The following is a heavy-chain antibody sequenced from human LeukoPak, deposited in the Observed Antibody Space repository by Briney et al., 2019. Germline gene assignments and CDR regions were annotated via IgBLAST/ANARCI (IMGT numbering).Heavy chain of an antibody. CDR2: IYSGGST. CDR1: GFTVSSNY. J-gene: IGHJ3*02. Sequence: GGSLRLSCAASGFTVSSNYMSWVRQAPGKGLEWVSVIYSGGSTYYADSVKGRFTISRDNSKNTLYLQMNSLRAEDTAVYYCARDSSGYPAFDIWGQGTMVTVSS. CDR3: ARDSSGYPAFDI. V-gene: IGHV3-66*01. D-gene: IGHD3-22*01.